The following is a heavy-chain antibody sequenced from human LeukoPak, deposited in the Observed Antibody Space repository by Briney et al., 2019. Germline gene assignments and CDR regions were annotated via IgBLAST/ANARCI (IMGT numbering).Heavy chain of an antibody. CDR1: GGSLRNRNYY. CDR3: ARHTRPGCSGYENAFDI. Sequence: SETLSLTCTVSGGSLRNRNYYWDWIRQPPGKGLEWIGNFYDSGSTYYNPSLKSRVAISGDTSKNQFSLKLTSVTAADTAVYYCARHTRPGCSGYENAFDIWGQGTMVTVSS. D-gene: IGHD5-12*01. V-gene: IGHV4-39*01. J-gene: IGHJ3*02. CDR2: FYDSGST.